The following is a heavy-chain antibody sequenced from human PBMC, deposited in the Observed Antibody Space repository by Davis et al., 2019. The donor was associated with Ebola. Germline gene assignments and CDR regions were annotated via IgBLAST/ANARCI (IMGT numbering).Heavy chain of an antibody. V-gene: IGHV3-48*02. CDR2: ISVSSSTI. CDR3: ARGWGDYGGNSGYFQH. D-gene: IGHD4-23*01. CDR1: GFTFSSYS. Sequence: GESLKISCAASGFTFSSYSVNWVRQAPGKGLEWVSFISVSSSTIYYADSVKGRFTISRDNAKNSLYLQMNSLRDEDTAVYYCARGWGDYGGNSGYFQHWGQGTLVTVSS. J-gene: IGHJ1*01.